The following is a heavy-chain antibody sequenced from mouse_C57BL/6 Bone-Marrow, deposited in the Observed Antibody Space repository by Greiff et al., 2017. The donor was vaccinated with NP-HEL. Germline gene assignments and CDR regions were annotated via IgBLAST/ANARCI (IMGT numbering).Heavy chain of an antibody. D-gene: IGHD2-3*01. J-gene: IGHJ2*01. CDR2: IYPRSGNT. V-gene: IGHV1-81*01. CDR1: GYTFTSYG. Sequence: VKLKESGAELARPGASVKLSCKASGYTFTSYGISWVKQRTGQGLEWIGEIYPRSGNTYYNEKFKGKATLTADKSSSTAYMELRSLTSEDSAVYFCARSDGYYYYWGQGTTLTVSS. CDR3: ARSDGYYYY.